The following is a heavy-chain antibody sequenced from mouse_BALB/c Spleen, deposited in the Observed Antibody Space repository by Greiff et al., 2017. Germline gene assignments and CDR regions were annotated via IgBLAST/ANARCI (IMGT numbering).Heavy chain of an antibody. V-gene: IGHV5-9-4*01. CDR3: AKREKHDDAFAY. Sequence: EVMLVESGGGLVKPGGSLKLSCAASGFTFSSYAMSWVRQSPEKRLEWVAEISSGGSYTYYPDTVTGRFTISRDNAKNTLYLEMSSLRSEDTAMYYCAKREKHDDAFAYWGQGTLVTVSA. CDR2: ISSGGSYT. J-gene: IGHJ3*01. CDR1: GFTFSSYA. D-gene: IGHD2-4*01.